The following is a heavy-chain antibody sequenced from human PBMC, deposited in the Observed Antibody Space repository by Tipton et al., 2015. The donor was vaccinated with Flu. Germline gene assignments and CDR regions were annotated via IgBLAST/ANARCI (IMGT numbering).Heavy chain of an antibody. CDR2: IYRGGNT. CDR3: ASVRHPV. CDR1: GFTVSSNH. J-gene: IGHJ4*02. V-gene: IGHV3-53*05. Sequence: GSLRLSCATSGFTVSSNHMSWVRQAPGKRPECVSVIYRGGNTYYADSVKGRFTISRDNSKNTLYLQMNSLRAEDTAVYYCASVRHPVWGQGTLVTVSS.